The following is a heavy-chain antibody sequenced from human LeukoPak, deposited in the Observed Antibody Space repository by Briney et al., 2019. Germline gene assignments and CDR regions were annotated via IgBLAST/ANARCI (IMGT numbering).Heavy chain of an antibody. CDR2: ISGSGGST. Sequence: GGSLRLSCTTSGFSFADYPMYWFRQAPGKGLEWVSAISGSGGSTYYADSVKGRFTISRDNAKNTLYLQMNSLRAEDTAVYYCARRPPGEPGADYWGQGTLVTVSS. D-gene: IGHD7-27*01. J-gene: IGHJ4*02. CDR3: ARRPPGEPGADY. V-gene: IGHV3-23*01. CDR1: GFSFADYP.